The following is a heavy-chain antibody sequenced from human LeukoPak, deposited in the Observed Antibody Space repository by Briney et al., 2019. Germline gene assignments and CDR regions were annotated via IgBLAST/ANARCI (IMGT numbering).Heavy chain of an antibody. V-gene: IGHV4-59*11. CDR2: IYYSGST. CDR1: GGSISSHY. Sequence: SETLSLTCTVSGGSISSHYWSWIRQPPGKGLEWIGYIYYSGSTNYNPSLKSRVTISVDTSKNQFSLKLSSVTAADTAVYYCAREYNWNYSLDYWGQGTLVTVSS. D-gene: IGHD1-7*01. J-gene: IGHJ4*02. CDR3: AREYNWNYSLDY.